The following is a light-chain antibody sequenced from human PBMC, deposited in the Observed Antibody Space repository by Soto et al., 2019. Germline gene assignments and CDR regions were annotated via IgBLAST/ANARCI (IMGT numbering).Light chain of an antibody. Sequence: QSALTQPASVSGSPVQSITISCTGTSSDVGGYNYVSWYQQHPGKAPKLMIYDVSNRPSGVSNRFSGSKSGNTASLTISGLQAEDEADYYCSSYTSSSTPCVFGTGTKLTVL. CDR1: SSDVGGYNY. CDR2: DVS. J-gene: IGLJ1*01. V-gene: IGLV2-14*01. CDR3: SSYTSSSTPCV.